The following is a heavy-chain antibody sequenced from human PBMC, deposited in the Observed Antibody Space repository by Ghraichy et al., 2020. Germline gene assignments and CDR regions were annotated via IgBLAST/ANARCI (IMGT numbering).Heavy chain of an antibody. CDR3: AKEGGYSGYDRGNYYYYGMDV. CDR1: GFTFSSYA. D-gene: IGHD5-12*01. Sequence: LNISCAASGFTFSSYAMSWVRQAPGKGLEWVSAISGSGGSTYYADSVKGRFTISRDNSKNTLYLQMNSLRAEDTAVYYCAKEGGYSGYDRGNYYYYGMDVWGQGTTVTVSS. CDR2: ISGSGGST. V-gene: IGHV3-23*01. J-gene: IGHJ6*02.